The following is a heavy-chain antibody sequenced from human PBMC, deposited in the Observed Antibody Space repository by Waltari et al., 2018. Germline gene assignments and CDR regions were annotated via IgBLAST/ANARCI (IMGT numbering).Heavy chain of an antibody. Sequence: QVHPVQSGAEVKKPGASVKVSCKASGYSFSSYSLNWVRQVPGQGLEWMGWIRPYNGETNYAQKFQGRVTMTTDTSTSTAYMELRSLTSDDTAVYYCARDPGVLYFQHWGQGTLVTVSS. J-gene: IGHJ1*01. V-gene: IGHV1-18*01. CDR3: ARDPGVLYFQH. D-gene: IGHD2-8*01. CDR1: GYSFSSYS. CDR2: IRPYNGET.